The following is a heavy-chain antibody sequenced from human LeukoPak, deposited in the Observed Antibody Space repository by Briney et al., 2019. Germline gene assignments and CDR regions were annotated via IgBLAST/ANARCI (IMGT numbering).Heavy chain of an antibody. V-gene: IGHV1-46*01. J-gene: IGHJ4*02. Sequence: ASVKVSCKASGYTFTSYYMHWVRQAPGQELEWMGIINPSGGSTSYAQKFQGRVTMTRDTSTSTAYMELRSLRSGDTAVYYCARDPTLDIVVVPAANPFDYWGQGTLVTVSS. CDR3: ARDPTLDIVVVPAANPFDY. CDR1: GYTFTSYY. CDR2: INPSGGST. D-gene: IGHD2-2*01.